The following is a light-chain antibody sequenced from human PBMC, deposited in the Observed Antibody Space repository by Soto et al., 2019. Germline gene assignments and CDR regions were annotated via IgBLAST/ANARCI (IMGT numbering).Light chain of an antibody. CDR1: RNVSIY. CDR2: ATS. Sequence: EIPLTQSASSLAASVRVRLTLTCRASRNVSIYLNWYQQKPGKGPTLLIHATSNLQIGVPSRFSGSGSGTEFTLTISSLEPEDFRTYYCQQSYKMPSFGEGPRLEIK. CDR3: QQSYKMPS. V-gene: IGKV1-39*01. J-gene: IGKJ5*01.